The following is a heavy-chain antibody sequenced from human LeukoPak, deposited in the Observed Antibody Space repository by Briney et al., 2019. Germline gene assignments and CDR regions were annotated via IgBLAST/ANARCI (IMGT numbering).Heavy chain of an antibody. J-gene: IGHJ1*01. Sequence: VSVKVSCKASGYTFTSYGISWVRQAPGQGLEWMGWISAYNGNTNYAQKLQGRVTMTTDTSTSTAYMELRSLRSDDTAVYYCAKDLTGIVGATQPKYFQHWGQGTLVTVSS. CDR3: AKDLTGIVGATQPKYFQH. D-gene: IGHD1-26*01. CDR1: GYTFTSYG. V-gene: IGHV1-18*01. CDR2: ISAYNGNT.